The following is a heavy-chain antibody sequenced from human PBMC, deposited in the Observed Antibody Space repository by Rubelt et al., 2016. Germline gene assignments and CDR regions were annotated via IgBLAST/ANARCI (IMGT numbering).Heavy chain of an antibody. D-gene: IGHD1-1*01. Sequence: QVQLQESGPRLVKPSETLSLTCTVSGGSINSYFWSWVRQPPGKGLEWIGSIYYSGSTYYNPSLKSRVTISVNTSKNQFSRKLSSVTAADTAVYYCARHRGNWNDPYYFDYWGQGTLVTVSS. J-gene: IGHJ4*02. CDR3: ARHRGNWNDPYYFDY. V-gene: IGHV4-59*05. CDR1: GGSINSYF. CDR2: IYYSGST.